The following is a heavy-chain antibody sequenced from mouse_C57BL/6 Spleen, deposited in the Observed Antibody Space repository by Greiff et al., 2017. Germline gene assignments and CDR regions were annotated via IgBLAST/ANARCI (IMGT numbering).Heavy chain of an antibody. Sequence: EVKVVESGGGLVKPGGSLKLSCAASGFTFSDYGMHWVRQAPEKGLEWVAYISSGSSTIYYADPVKGRFTIARDNAKNTLFLQMTSLRSEDTAMYYCALMVTVGYWGKGTTLTVSS. CDR1: GFTFSDYG. CDR2: ISSGSSTI. V-gene: IGHV5-17*01. D-gene: IGHD2-2*01. CDR3: ALMVTVGY. J-gene: IGHJ2*01.